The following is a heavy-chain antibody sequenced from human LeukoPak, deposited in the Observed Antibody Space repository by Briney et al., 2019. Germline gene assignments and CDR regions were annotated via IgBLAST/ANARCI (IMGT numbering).Heavy chain of an antibody. J-gene: IGHJ4*02. D-gene: IGHD1-26*01. CDR1: GFNFRSYW. CDR3: ARGSAWERGSYDY. Sequence: GGSLRLSCAASGFNFRSYWMKWVRQAPGKGLEWVANIKEDGSKKYYVDSVKGRFTISRDNAEYSLYLQMNSLRVEDTAVYYCARGSAWERGSYDYWGQGTLVTVSS. V-gene: IGHV3-7*05. CDR2: IKEDGSKK.